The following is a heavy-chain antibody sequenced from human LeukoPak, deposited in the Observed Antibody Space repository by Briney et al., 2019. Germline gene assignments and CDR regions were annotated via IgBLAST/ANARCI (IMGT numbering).Heavy chain of an antibody. D-gene: IGHD3-10*01. CDR1: GFTLGDYA. CDR2: IRSKAYGGTT. Sequence: GGSLRLSCTASGFTLGDYAMSGVRQAPGKGLEWVGFIRSKAYGGTTEYAASVEGRFTISRDDSKSIAYLQMNSLKTEDTAVCYCTRDLYGSGSYYKLWDYYYMDVWGKGTTVTVSS. V-gene: IGHV3-49*04. CDR3: TRDLYGSGSYYKLWDYYYMDV. J-gene: IGHJ6*03.